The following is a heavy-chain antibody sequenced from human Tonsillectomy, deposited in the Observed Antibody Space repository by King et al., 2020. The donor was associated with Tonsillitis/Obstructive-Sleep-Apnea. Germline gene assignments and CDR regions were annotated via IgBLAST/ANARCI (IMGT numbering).Heavy chain of an antibody. CDR2: IDPGDSYT. CDR1: GYNFTSYW. Sequence: VQLVQSGAEVKKPGESLRISCKGSGYNFTSYWISWVRQMPGKGLEWMGRIDPGDSYTNYSPSFQGHVTISADKSISTAYLQWSSLKASDTAMYYCASLGDCSIISCLDLYGMDVWGHGTTVTVSS. J-gene: IGHJ6*02. D-gene: IGHD2-2*01. V-gene: IGHV5-10-1*03. CDR3: ASLGDCSIISCLDLYGMDV.